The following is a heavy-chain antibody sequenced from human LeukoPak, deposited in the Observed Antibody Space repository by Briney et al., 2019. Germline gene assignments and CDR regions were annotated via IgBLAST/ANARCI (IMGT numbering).Heavy chain of an antibody. CDR2: IYPGDSDT. Sequence: GESLKISCKGSGYSFTSFWIGWVRQMPGKGLEWMGVIYPGDSDTRYSPSFQGQVTISADKSINTADLQWSSLKASDTAMYYCATTLFSSTWYAGSDYWGQGTLVSVPS. CDR1: GYSFTSFW. D-gene: IGHD6-13*01. V-gene: IGHV5-51*01. CDR3: ATTLFSSTWYAGSDY. J-gene: IGHJ4*02.